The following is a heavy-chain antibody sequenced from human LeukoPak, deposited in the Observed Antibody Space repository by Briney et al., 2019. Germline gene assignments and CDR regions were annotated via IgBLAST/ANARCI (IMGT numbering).Heavy chain of an antibody. CDR1: GFTFSSYA. J-gene: IGHJ4*02. D-gene: IGHD6-19*01. CDR2: ISGSGGST. CDR3: AKGEAAVAYRIKFDY. Sequence: LPGGSLRLSCAAYGFTFSSYAMSWVRQAPGKGLEWVSAISGSGGSTYYADSVKGRFTISRDNSKNTLYLQMNSLRAEDTAVYYCAKGEAAVAYRIKFDYWGQGTLVTVSS. V-gene: IGHV3-23*01.